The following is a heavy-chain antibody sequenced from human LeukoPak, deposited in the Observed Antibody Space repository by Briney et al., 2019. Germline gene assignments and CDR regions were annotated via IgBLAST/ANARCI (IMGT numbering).Heavy chain of an antibody. CDR2: ISSSGSTI. J-gene: IGHJ3*02. Sequence: GGSLRLSCAASGFTFSDYYMSWIRQAPGKGLEWVSYISSSGSTIYYADSVKGRFTISRDNAKNSLYLQMNSLRAEDTAVYYCAREPLPSYYDSSGYYYADAFDIWGQGTMVTVSS. D-gene: IGHD3-22*01. CDR1: GFTFSDYY. CDR3: AREPLPSYYDSSGYYYADAFDI. V-gene: IGHV3-11*04.